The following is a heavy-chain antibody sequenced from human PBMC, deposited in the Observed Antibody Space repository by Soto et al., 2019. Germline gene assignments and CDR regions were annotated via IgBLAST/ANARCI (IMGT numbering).Heavy chain of an antibody. CDR3: ARGRIVVVPAAKYWFDP. J-gene: IGHJ5*02. V-gene: IGHV4-34*01. Sequence: PSETLSLTCAVYGGSFSGYYWSWTRQPPGKGLEWIGEINHSGSTNYNPSLKSRVTISVDTSKNQFSLKLSSVTAADTAVYYCARGRIVVVPAAKYWFDPWGQGTLVTVSS. CDR2: INHSGST. D-gene: IGHD2-2*01. CDR1: GGSFSGYY.